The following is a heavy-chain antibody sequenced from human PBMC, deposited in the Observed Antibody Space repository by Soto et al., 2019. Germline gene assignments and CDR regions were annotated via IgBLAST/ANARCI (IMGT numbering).Heavy chain of an antibody. CDR3: AGTRPDGGNYEC. V-gene: IGHV1-69*02. CDR2: IIPILGIA. D-gene: IGHD4-4*01. J-gene: IGHJ4*02. Sequence: QVQLVQSGAEVKKPGSSVKVSCKASGGTFSSYTISWVRQAPGQGLEWMGRIIPILGIANYAQKFQGRVTITADKPTSTAYMELSSLRSEDTAVYYCAGTRPDGGNYECWGQGTLVTVSS. CDR1: GGTFSSYT.